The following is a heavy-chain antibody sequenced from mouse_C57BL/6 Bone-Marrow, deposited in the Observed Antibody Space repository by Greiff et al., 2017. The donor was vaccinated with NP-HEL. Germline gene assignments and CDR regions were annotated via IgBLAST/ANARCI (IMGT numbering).Heavy chain of an antibody. CDR1: GYTFTDYE. Sequence: VQLQQSGAELVRPGASVTLSCKASGYTFTDYEMHWVKQTPVHGLEWIGAIDPETGGTAYNQKFKGKAILTADKSSSTAYMELRSLTSEDSAVDYGTRRLLYYFDYGGQGTTLTVSS. D-gene: IGHD3-3*01. J-gene: IGHJ2*01. V-gene: IGHV1-15*01. CDR2: IDPETGGT. CDR3: TRRLLYYFDY.